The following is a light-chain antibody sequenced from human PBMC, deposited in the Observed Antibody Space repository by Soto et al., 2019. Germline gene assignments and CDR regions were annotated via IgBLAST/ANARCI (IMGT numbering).Light chain of an antibody. CDR1: QSVSSN. CDR3: QQYNNWPPLT. CDR2: GAS. Sequence: EIVMTQSPATLSVSPGERATLSCRASQSVSSNLAWYQQKPGQAPRLLIYGASTRATGVPARFSGSGSGTEFTVTISSLQSEDFTVDYCQQYNNWPPLTFGQGTRLEIK. J-gene: IGKJ5*01. V-gene: IGKV3-15*01.